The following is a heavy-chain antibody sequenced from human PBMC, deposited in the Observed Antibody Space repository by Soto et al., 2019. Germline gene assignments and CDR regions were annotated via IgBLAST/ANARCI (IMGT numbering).Heavy chain of an antibody. D-gene: IGHD3-22*01. CDR2: IIPIFGTA. CDR3: ARGYYDSSGYRYWYFDL. Sequence: QVQLVQSGAEVKKPGSSVKVSCKASGGTFSSYAISWVRQAPGQGLEWMGGIIPIFGTANYAQKFQGRVTITADKSTSTAYMELSRLRSEDTAVYYCARGYYDSSGYRYWYFDLWGRGTLVTVSS. V-gene: IGHV1-69*06. J-gene: IGHJ2*01. CDR1: GGTFSSYA.